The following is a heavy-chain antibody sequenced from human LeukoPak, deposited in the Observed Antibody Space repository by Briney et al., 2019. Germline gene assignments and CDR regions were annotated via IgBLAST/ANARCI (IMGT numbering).Heavy chain of an antibody. CDR2: ISSGGST. J-gene: IGHJ4*02. V-gene: IGHV3-66*01. D-gene: IGHD5-24*01. CDR3: SRDRMGTKSFDY. CDR1: GFTFDDYG. Sequence: GGSLRLSCAASGFTFDDYGMSWVRQAPGKGLEWVSVISSGGSTYCADSVKGRFTISRDSSKNTLYLQMKSLRAEDTALYYCSRDRMGTKSFDYWGQGTLVTVSS.